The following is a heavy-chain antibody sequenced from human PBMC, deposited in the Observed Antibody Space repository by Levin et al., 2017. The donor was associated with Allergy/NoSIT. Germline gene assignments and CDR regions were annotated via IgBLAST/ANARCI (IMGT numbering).Heavy chain of an antibody. Sequence: GESLRLSCAASTFLFSDYTMNWVRQAPGKGLEWVASISRRSSYIYYADSVKGRFTISRDNAKNSVSLQMNSLRAEDTAIYYCARGLKILKTGSLYHNAMDAWGQGTTVSVSS. CDR3: ARGLKILKTGSLYHNAMDA. D-gene: IGHD3-9*01. CDR2: ISRRSSYI. CDR1: TFLFSDYT. J-gene: IGHJ6*02. V-gene: IGHV3-21*06.